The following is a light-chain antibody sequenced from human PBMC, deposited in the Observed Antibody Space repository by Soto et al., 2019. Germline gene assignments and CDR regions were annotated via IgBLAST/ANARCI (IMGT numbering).Light chain of an antibody. J-gene: IGKJ4*01. CDR3: QQYNKWPLT. Sequence: EIVMTQSPATLSVSPGERATLSCRASQSVYSTLAWYQQKPGQAPSLLIYHASTRATGIPARFCGSGSGTEFTLTISSLQSEDFAVYYCQQYNKWPLTFGGGTKLEIK. CDR1: QSVYST. CDR2: HAS. V-gene: IGKV3-15*01.